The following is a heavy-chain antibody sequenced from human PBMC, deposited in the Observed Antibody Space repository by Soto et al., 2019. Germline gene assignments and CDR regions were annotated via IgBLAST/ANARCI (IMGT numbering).Heavy chain of an antibody. CDR3: ARDSLASVPAAMRYYYYYYMDV. CDR2: IWYDGSNK. D-gene: IGHD2-2*01. Sequence: GGSLRLSCAASGFTFSSYGMHWVRQAPGKGLEWVAVIWYDGSNKYYADSVKGRFTISRDNSKNTLYLQMNSLRAEDTAVYYCARDSLASVPAAMRYYYYYYMDVWGKGTTVTVSS. V-gene: IGHV3-33*01. J-gene: IGHJ6*03. CDR1: GFTFSSYG.